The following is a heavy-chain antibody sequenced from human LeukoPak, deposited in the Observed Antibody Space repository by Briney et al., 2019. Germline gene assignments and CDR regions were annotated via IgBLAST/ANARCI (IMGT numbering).Heavy chain of an antibody. J-gene: IGHJ4*02. CDR1: GFTFSNYW. Sequence: GGSLRLSCAASGFTFSNYWMTWVRQAPEKGLEWVANIKQDGGQIYYLESVKGRFTVSRDNAKNSLYLQMNSLRAEDTAVYYCARLGARQMLEYWGQGTLVTVSS. D-gene: IGHD4-17*01. CDR2: IKQDGGQI. V-gene: IGHV3-7*01. CDR3: ARLGARQMLEY.